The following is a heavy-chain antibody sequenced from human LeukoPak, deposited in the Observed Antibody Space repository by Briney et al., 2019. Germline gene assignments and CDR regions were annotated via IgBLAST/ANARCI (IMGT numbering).Heavy chain of an antibody. V-gene: IGHV1-46*01. J-gene: IGHJ3*02. CDR1: GYTFTSYY. CDR2: INPSGGST. CDR3: AREGGDYSGSPRSGFDI. D-gene: IGHD1-26*01. Sequence: ASVKVSCKASGYTFTSYYMHWVRQAPEQGLEWMGIINPSGGSTSYAQKFQGRVTMTRDTSTSTVYMELSSLRSEDTAVYYCAREGGDYSGSPRSGFDIWGQGTMVTVSS.